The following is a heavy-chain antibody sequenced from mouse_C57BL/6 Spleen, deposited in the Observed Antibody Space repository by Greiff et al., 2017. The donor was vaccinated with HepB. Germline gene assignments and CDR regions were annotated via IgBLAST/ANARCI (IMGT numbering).Heavy chain of an antibody. D-gene: IGHD2-5*01. Sequence: EVQLVESGGGLVQPGGSLSLSCAASGFTFTDYYMSWVRQPPGKALEWLGFIRNKANGYTTEYSASVKGRFTISRDNSQSILYLQMNALRAEDSATCYCARTYYSSYVGWYFDVWGTGTTVTVSS. CDR1: GFTFTDYY. J-gene: IGHJ1*03. CDR2: IRNKANGYTT. CDR3: ARTYYSSYVGWYFDV. V-gene: IGHV7-3*01.